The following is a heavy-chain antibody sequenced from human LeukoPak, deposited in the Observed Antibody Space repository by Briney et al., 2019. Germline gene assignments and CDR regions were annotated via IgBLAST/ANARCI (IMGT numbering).Heavy chain of an antibody. D-gene: IGHD3-22*01. CDR1: GFAFSSYG. J-gene: IGHJ4*02. Sequence: GGSLRLSCAASGFAFSSYGMNWVRQAPGKGLEWVSGISGSGGTTYYADSVKGRFTISRDNSKNSLSLQVSSLRAEDTAVYYCAKTNGYYSDWGQGTLVTVSS. V-gene: IGHV3-23*01. CDR2: ISGSGGTT. CDR3: AKTNGYYSD.